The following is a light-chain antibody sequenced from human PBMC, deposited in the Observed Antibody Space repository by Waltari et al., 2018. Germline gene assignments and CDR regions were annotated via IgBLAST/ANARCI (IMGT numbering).Light chain of an antibody. Sequence: SSELTQDPAVSVALGQTVTITCQGASLRTSYASWYQHKSGQAPILVLFGKNKRPSGIPDRFSGYNSETTTSLTITGAQAEDEADYYCSSRDSSASHVLFAGGTKLTVL. V-gene: IGLV3-19*01. CDR3: SSRDSSASHVL. CDR1: SLRTSY. J-gene: IGLJ2*01. CDR2: GKN.